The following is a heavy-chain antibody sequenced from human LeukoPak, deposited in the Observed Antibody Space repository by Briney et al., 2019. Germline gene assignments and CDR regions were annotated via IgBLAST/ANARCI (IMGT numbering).Heavy chain of an antibody. Sequence: SETPSLTCTVSGGSISSGSYYWSWIRQPAGKGLEWIGRIYTSGSTNYNPSLKSRVTISVDTSKNQFSLKLSSVTAADTAVYYCARDLRNGMDVWGQGTTVTVSS. J-gene: IGHJ6*02. V-gene: IGHV4-61*02. CDR2: IYTSGST. CDR3: ARDLRNGMDV. CDR1: GGSISSGSYY.